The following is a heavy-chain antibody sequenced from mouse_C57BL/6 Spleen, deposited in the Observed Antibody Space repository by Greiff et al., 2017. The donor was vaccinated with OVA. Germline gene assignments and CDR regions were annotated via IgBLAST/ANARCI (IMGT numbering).Heavy chain of an antibody. CDR3: ARSAYDVFDY. Sequence: QVQLQQSGAELVKPGASVKLSCKASGYTFTSYWMHWVKQRPGQGLEWIGMIHPNSGSTNYNEKFKSKATLTVDKSSSTAYMQLSSLTSEDSAVYYCARSAYDVFDYWGQGTTLTVSS. V-gene: IGHV1-64*01. CDR2: IHPNSGST. D-gene: IGHD2-12*01. J-gene: IGHJ2*01. CDR1: GYTFTSYW.